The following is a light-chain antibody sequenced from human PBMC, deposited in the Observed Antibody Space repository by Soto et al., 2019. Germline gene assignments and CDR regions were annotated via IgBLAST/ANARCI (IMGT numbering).Light chain of an antibody. V-gene: IGKV1D-13*01. CDR1: QGLNSN. Sequence: AIQLTQSPSSLSASVGDRVTITCRASQGLNSNLAWYQQKPGKAPKLLMYAASTLQKGVPSRFSGNGSGTYFPLTISSLQPEDFATYYCQQSSNYFTFGRGTKVDI. CDR3: QQSSNYFT. J-gene: IGKJ3*01. CDR2: AAS.